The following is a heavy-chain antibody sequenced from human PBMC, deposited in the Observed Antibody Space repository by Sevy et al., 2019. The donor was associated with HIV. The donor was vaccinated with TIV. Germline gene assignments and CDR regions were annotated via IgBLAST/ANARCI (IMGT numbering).Heavy chain of an antibody. J-gene: IGHJ4*02. CDR3: ARDFSGQWLAPGKIDY. Sequence: QSQTLSLTCAISGDSVSSNSAAWNWIRQSPSRGLEWLGSTYYRSKWYNDYAVSVKSRITINPDTSKNQFSLQLNSVTPEDTAVYYCARDFSGQWLAPGKIDYWGQGTLVTVSS. D-gene: IGHD6-19*01. V-gene: IGHV6-1*01. CDR2: TYYRSKWYN. CDR1: GDSVSSNSAA.